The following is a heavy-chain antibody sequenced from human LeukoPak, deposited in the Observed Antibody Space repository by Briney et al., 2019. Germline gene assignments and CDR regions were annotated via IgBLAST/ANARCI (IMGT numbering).Heavy chain of an antibody. D-gene: IGHD3-10*01. CDR2: INHSGST. J-gene: IGHJ4*02. CDR1: GGPFSGYY. V-gene: IGHV4-34*01. CDR3: ARGPLWFGELSV. Sequence: SETPSLTCAVYGGPFSGYYWNWIRQPPGKGLEWIGEINHSGSTNYHPSLKSRVTISVDTSKNQFSLKLSSVTAADTAVYYCARGPLWFGELSVWGQGTLVTVSS.